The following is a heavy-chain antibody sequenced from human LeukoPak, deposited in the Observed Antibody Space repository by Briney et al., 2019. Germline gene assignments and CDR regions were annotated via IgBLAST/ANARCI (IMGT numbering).Heavy chain of an antibody. J-gene: IGHJ4*02. CDR3: ARVPLSDYYDSSGYLDY. CDR2: INHSGST. Sequence: SETLSLTCAVYGGSFSGYYWSWIRQPPGKGLEWIGEINHSGSTNYNPSLKSRVTISVDTSKNQFSLKLSSVTAADTVVYYCARVPLSDYYDSSGYLDYWGQGTLVTVSS. V-gene: IGHV4-34*01. CDR1: GGSFSGYY. D-gene: IGHD3-22*01.